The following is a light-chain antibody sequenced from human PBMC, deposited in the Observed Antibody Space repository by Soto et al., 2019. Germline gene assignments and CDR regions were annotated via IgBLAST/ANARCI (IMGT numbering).Light chain of an antibody. CDR2: DAS. J-gene: IGKJ3*01. V-gene: IGKV3-15*01. CDR3: QQYNNWPPFT. Sequence: EIVMTQSPATLSVSPGERASLSCRASQSVGSKLAWYQHKPGQAPRLLIYDASTRATGFPARFSGSGSGTESTLTISSPQPEDFAVYYCQQYNNWPPFTFGPGTKVDIK. CDR1: QSVGSK.